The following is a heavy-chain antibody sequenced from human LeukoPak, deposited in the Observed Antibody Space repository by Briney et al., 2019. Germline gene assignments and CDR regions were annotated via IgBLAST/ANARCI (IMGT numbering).Heavy chain of an antibody. CDR1: GFTFSNAW. CDR3: ARFYATGPFDY. Sequence: GGSLRLSCAASGFTFSNAWMSWVRQAPGKGLEWVGRIKSKTDGGTTDYAAPVKGRFTISRDDSKNTLYLQMNSLKTEDTAVYYCARFYATGPFDYWGQGTLVTVSS. J-gene: IGHJ4*02. CDR2: IKSKTDGGTT. V-gene: IGHV3-15*01. D-gene: IGHD1-1*01.